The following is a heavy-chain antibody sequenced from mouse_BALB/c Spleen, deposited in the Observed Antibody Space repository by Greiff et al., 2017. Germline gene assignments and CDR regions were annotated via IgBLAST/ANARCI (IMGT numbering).Heavy chain of an antibody. V-gene: IGHV3-2*02. J-gene: IGHJ3*01. CDR3: ARWGWLRRGFAY. CDR1: GYSITSDYA. CDR2: ISYSGST. D-gene: IGHD2-2*01. Sequence: VQLQQSGPGLVKPSQSLSLTCTVTGYSITSDYAWNWIRQFPGNKLEWMGYISYSGSTSYNPSLKSRISITRDTSKNQFFLQLNSVTTEDTATYSCARWGWLRRGFAYWGQGTLVTVSA.